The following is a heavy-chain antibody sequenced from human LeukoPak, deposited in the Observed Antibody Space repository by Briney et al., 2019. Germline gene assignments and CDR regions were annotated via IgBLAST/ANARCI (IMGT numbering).Heavy chain of an antibody. V-gene: IGHV3-30*02. D-gene: IGHD4-17*01. CDR1: GFTFSSYG. Sequence: VGSLRLSSAASGFTFSSYGMHWVRQAPGKGLECAAFIRYDGSNKYYADSVKGRFTISRDNSKNTLYLQMNSLRAEDTAVYYCAKGPLRSFDYWGQGTLVTVSS. CDR3: AKGPLRSFDY. CDR2: IRYDGSNK. J-gene: IGHJ4*02.